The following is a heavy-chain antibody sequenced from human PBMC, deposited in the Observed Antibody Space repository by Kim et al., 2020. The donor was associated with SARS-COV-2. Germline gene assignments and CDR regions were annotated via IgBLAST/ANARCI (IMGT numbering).Heavy chain of an antibody. CDR1: GGSISSSSYY. J-gene: IGHJ5*01. Sequence: SETLSLTCTVSGGSISSSSYYWGWVRQSPGQGLEWIGSIYSSGSTYYNPALKRRVTISVDTSKNQFSLRLSSVTAADRAIYYCARDRLNYFDSVRARWF. CDR2: IYSSGST. D-gene: IGHD3-22*01. V-gene: IGHV4-39*07. CDR3: ARDRLNYFDSVRARWF.